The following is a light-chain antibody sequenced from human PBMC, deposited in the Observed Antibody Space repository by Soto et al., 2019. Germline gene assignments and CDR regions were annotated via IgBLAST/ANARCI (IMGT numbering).Light chain of an antibody. J-gene: IGKJ4*01. CDR2: AAS. CDR3: QQANSFPLT. V-gene: IGKV1-12*01. Sequence: DIQMTQSPSSVSASVGDRVTITCRASQAISIWLAWYQQRPGEAPKLLIYAASSLQSGVPSRFSGSGSGTDFTLIISSLQPEDFATYYCQQANSFPLTFGGGTKVEIK. CDR1: QAISIW.